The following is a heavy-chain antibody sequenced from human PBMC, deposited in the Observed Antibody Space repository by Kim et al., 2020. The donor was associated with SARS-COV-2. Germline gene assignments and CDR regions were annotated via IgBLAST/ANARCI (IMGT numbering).Heavy chain of an antibody. D-gene: IGHD3-10*01. V-gene: IGHV3-23*01. CDR2: ISASGTST. Sequence: GGSLRLSCAASRFTFSSRAMSWVRQGPGKGLEWVSDISASGTSTHYADSVKGRFTISRDNSKNTLFLQMNNLRDEDTAVYYCAKDRGADAKYGMDVWGQGTTVTVSS. CDR1: RFTFSSRA. J-gene: IGHJ6*02. CDR3: AKDRGADAKYGMDV.